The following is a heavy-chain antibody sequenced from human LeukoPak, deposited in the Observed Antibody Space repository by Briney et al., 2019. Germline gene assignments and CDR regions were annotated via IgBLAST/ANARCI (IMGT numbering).Heavy chain of an antibody. CDR3: ARGPAGYN. CDR1: GFTVSSNH. Sequence: GGSLRLSCTASGFTVSSNHMSWVRQAPGKGLEWVSVIYSGGSTDYADSVKGRFTISRDNSKNTLYLQMNSLRAEDTAVYHCARGPAGYNWGQGTLVTVSS. D-gene: IGHD1-1*01. V-gene: IGHV3-53*01. J-gene: IGHJ4*02. CDR2: IYSGGST.